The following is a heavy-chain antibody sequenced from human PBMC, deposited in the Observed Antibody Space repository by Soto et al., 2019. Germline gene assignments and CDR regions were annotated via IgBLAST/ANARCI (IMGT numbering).Heavy chain of an antibody. CDR2: INPSGGST. V-gene: IGHV1-46*01. Sequence: QVQLLQSGAEVKKPGASVKVSCKASGYTFTSYYMHWVRQAPGQGLEWMGIINPSGGSTSYAQKFQGRVSMTRDTSTSTVYMELSSLRSEDTAVYYCARDLNGGYGVTSPDYWGQGTLVTVSS. J-gene: IGHJ4*02. CDR1: GYTFTSYY. CDR3: ARDLNGGYGVTSPDY. D-gene: IGHD4-17*01.